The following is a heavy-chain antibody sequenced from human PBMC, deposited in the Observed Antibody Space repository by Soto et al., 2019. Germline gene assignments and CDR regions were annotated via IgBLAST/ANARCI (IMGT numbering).Heavy chain of an antibody. V-gene: IGHV3-23*01. CDR1: GFTFSSYA. J-gene: IGHJ4*02. Sequence: GGSLRLSCAASGFTFSSYAMSWVRQAPGKGLEWVSLMSGSGGSKDYADSVKGRFTISRDNSKNTLYLQMNSLRAEDTAVYYCAKDYDFWSGYPAPFDYWGQGTLVTVSS. D-gene: IGHD3-3*01. CDR3: AKDYDFWSGYPAPFDY. CDR2: MSGSGGSK.